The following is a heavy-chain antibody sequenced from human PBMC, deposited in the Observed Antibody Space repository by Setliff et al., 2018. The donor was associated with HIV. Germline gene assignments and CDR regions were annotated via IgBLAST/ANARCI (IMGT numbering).Heavy chain of an antibody. V-gene: IGHV3-20*04. Sequence: PWGSLRLSCAASGFTFDDYDMSWVRQGQGKGLEWVSGINWNGGSTDYADSVKGRFIISRDNAKNSLYLQMNSLRGEDTALYYCARVMVRGVEYYVDVWGKGTTVPSPQ. CDR3: ARVMVRGVEYYVDV. J-gene: IGHJ6*04. D-gene: IGHD3-10*01. CDR2: INWNGGST. CDR1: GFTFDDYD.